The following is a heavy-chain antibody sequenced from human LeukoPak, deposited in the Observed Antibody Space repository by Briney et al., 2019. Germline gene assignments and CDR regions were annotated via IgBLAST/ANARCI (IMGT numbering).Heavy chain of an antibody. CDR3: ARAGAAAGTGGFY. CDR1: GCTFTSYW. J-gene: IGHJ4*02. CDR2: INSDGSST. D-gene: IGHD6-13*01. Sequence: GGSLRLSCAASGCTFTSYWGHWVRQAPGKGLAWVSRINSDGSSTSYADSVKGRFTISRDNAKSTLYLQMNRLRAEDTAVYYCARAGAAAGTGGFYWGQGTLVTVSS. V-gene: IGHV3-74*01.